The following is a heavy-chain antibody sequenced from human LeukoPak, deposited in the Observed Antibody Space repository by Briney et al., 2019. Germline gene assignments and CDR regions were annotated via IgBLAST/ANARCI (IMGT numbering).Heavy chain of an antibody. CDR1: GYTFTSYD. V-gene: IGHV1-3*01. J-gene: IGHJ3*01. Sequence: ASVKVSCKASGYTFTSYDMYWVRQAPGQRLEWMGWIIVGNGNTKYSQKFQGRVIITTDTSASTVYIELSSLRSEDTAVYYCARDAVVGTGIAFDVWGQGTMVTVSS. CDR2: IIVGNGNT. CDR3: ARDAVVGTGIAFDV. D-gene: IGHD4-23*01.